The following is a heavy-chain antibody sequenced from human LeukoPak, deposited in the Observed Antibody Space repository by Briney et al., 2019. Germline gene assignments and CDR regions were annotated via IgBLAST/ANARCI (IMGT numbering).Heavy chain of an antibody. J-gene: IGHJ3*02. V-gene: IGHV4-39*01. Sequence: SETLSLTCTVSGGSLSTSYYWGWVRQAPGKGLEWIGSGTSYYNPSLKSRVTISVDTSKNQFSLKLSSVTAADTAVYYCARLISDAFDIWGQGTMVTVSS. CDR2: GTS. CDR1: GGSLSTSYY. CDR3: ARLISDAFDI.